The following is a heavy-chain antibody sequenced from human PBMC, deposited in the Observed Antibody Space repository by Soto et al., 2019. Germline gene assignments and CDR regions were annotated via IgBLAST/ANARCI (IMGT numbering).Heavy chain of an antibody. Sequence: QVQLVQSGAEVKKPGASVMVSCKASGYTFRDYDINWVRQASGQGLEWMGWMNPNSGNTAYAQKFQGRVTMTGDTTTNTAYMELSSLTSADTAVYYCTRRALIGKQLWLPFDSWAQGTLVTVSS. CDR3: TRRALIGKQLWLPFDS. CDR2: MNPNSGNT. D-gene: IGHD3-22*01. V-gene: IGHV1-8*01. CDR1: GYTFRDYD. J-gene: IGHJ4*02.